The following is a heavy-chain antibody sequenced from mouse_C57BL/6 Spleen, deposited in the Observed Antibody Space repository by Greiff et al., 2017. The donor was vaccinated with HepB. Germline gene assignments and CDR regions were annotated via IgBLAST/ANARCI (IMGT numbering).Heavy chain of an antibody. J-gene: IGHJ4*01. V-gene: IGHV1-82*01. CDR2: IYPGDGDT. Sequence: QVQLKESGPELVKPGASAKISCKASGYAFSSSWMNWVKQRPGKGLEWIGRIYPGDGDTNYNGKFKGKATLTADKSSSTAYMQLSSLTSEDSAVYFCARRHSNSYYYAMDYWGQGTSVTVSS. CDR1: GYAFSSSW. CDR3: ARRHSNSYYYAMDY. D-gene: IGHD2-5*01.